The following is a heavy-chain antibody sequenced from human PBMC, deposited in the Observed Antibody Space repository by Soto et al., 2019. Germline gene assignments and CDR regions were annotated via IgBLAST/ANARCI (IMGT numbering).Heavy chain of an antibody. V-gene: IGHV3-48*02. CDR3: ARDAPPLADYYDPNWFDH. Sequence: EVQLVESGGGLVQPGGSLRLSCAASGFTFSSYSMNWVRQAPGKGLEWVSYISSSSSTIYYADSVKGRFTISRDNAKNSRYLQMNSLREEDTAVYYCARDAPPLADYYDPNWFDHWGQGTLVTVSS. CDR2: ISSSSSTI. CDR1: GFTFSSYS. D-gene: IGHD3-22*01. J-gene: IGHJ5*02.